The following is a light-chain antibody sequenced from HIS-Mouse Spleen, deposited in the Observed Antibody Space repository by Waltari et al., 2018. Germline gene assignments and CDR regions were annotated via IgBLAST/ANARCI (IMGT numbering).Light chain of an antibody. V-gene: IGLV2-23*03. CDR1: SSDVGSYHL. CDR2: EGS. Sequence: QSALTQPASVSASPGQSITISCTGPSSDVGSYHLVSWYQQHPGKAPKLMIYEGSKRPSGVSNRFSGSKSGNTASLTISGLQAEDEADYYCCSYAGSSTFWVFGGGTKLTVL. CDR3: CSYAGSSTFWV. J-gene: IGLJ3*02.